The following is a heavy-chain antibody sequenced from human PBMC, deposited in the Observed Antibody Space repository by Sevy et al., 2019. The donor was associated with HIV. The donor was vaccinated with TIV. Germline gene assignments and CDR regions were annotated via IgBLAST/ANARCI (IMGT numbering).Heavy chain of an antibody. J-gene: IGHJ4*02. CDR3: TYYDSSGSFDY. D-gene: IGHD3-22*01. V-gene: IGHV1-46*03. Sequence: ASVKVSCKASGYTFTSYYMHWVRQAPGQGLEWMGIINPSGGSTSYAQTFQGRVTMTRDTSTSTVYMELSSLRSEDTAVYYCTYYDSSGSFDYWGQGTLVTVSS. CDR1: GYTFTSYY. CDR2: INPSGGST.